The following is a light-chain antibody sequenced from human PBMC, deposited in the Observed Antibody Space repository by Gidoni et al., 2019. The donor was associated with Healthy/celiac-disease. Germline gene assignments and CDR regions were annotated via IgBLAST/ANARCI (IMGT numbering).Light chain of an antibody. CDR3: QQYNNWPSKYT. Sequence: EIVMTQSPATLSVSPGERATLSCRASQSVSSNLAWYQQQPGHAPRLLIYSASTRATGIPARVSGSGSGTEFTLTISIRQSEDFAFYFFQQYNNWPSKYTFGQGTKLEIK. CDR1: QSVSSN. CDR2: SAS. J-gene: IGKJ2*01. V-gene: IGKV3-15*01.